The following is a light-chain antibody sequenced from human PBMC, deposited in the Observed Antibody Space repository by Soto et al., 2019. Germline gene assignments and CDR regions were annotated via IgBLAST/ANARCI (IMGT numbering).Light chain of an antibody. Sequence: DIQMTQSPSSLSAFVGDRVTITCQASQDISNYLNWYQQKPGKPPKLLIYAASSLQSGVPSRFSGSGSGTDFTLTISSLQPDDFATYYCQQYNSYLRTFGQGTKV. V-gene: IGKV1-16*01. CDR2: AAS. J-gene: IGKJ1*01. CDR1: QDISNY. CDR3: QQYNSYLRT.